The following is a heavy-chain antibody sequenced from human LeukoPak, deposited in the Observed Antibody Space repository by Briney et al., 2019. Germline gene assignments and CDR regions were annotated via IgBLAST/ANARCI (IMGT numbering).Heavy chain of an antibody. CDR3: ARPGTFGYYYYYMDV. J-gene: IGHJ6*03. CDR1: GYTFTSYD. CDR2: MNPNSGNT. D-gene: IGHD3-16*01. V-gene: IGHV1-8*01. Sequence: GASVKVSCKASGYTFTSYDINWVRQATGQGLEWMGWMNPNSGNTGYAQKFQGRVTMTRNTSISTAYMELSRLRSDDTAVYYCARPGTFGYYYYYMDVWGRGTTVTVSS.